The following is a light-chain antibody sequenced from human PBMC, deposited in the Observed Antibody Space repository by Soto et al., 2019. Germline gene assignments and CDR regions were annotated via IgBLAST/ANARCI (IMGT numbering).Light chain of an antibody. V-gene: IGLV2-14*02. Sequence: QSALTQPASVSGSPGQSITISCTGTSSTVGGFNVVSWYQQHPGKAPKVIIYEGIKRPSGVSNRFSCSNSGSTASLTISGLQAEDEADYYCSSYTSGSTYVFGTGTKVTVL. CDR2: EGI. J-gene: IGLJ1*01. CDR3: SSYTSGSTYV. CDR1: SSTVGGFNV.